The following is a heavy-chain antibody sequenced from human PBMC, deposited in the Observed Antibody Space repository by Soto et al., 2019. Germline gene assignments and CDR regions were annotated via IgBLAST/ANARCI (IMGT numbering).Heavy chain of an antibody. CDR1: GGSISSNNW. D-gene: IGHD5-12*01. CDR2: IYHSGST. J-gene: IGHJ4*02. Sequence: KTSETLSLTCAVSGGSISSNNWWNWVHQPPGKGLEWIGKIYHSGSTSYNPSLKSRVTISVNKSKNQFSLKLTSVTAADTAVYYCARAYSGYDHFDYWGQGMLVTVSS. CDR3: ARAYSGYDHFDY. V-gene: IGHV4-4*02.